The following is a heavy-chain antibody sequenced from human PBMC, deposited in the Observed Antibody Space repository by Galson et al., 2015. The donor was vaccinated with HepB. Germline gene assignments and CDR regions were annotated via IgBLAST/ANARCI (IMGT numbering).Heavy chain of an antibody. CDR2: IYYSGTT. V-gene: IGHV4-39*01. D-gene: IGHD1-1*01. CDR3: ARPALDRDF. J-gene: IGHJ4*02. Sequence: SEPLSLTCTVSGGSISSSSYYWGWIRQPPGKRLEWIGSIYYSGTTYYSPSLKSRVTISVDKSSNQFSLKLRSVTAADTAIYYCARPALDRDFWGQGTLVTVSS. CDR1: GGSISSSSYY.